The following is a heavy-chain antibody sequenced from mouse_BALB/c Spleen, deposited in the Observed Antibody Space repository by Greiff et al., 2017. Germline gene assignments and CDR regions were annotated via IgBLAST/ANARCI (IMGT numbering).Heavy chain of an antibody. V-gene: IGHV5-9-4*01. D-gene: IGHD2-10*01. J-gene: IGHJ3*01. CDR1: GFTFSSYA. CDR2: ISSGGSYT. Sequence: EVMLVESGGGLVKPGGSLKLSCAASGFTFSSYAMSWVRQSPEKRLEWVADISSGGSYTYYPDTVTGRFTISRDNAKNTLYLEMRSLRSEDTAMYYCARGAYYGNYGGFAYWGQGTLVTVSA. CDR3: ARGAYYGNYGGFAY.